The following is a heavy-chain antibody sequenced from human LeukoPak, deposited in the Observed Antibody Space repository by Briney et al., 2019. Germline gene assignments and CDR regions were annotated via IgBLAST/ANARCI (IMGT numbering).Heavy chain of an antibody. CDR1: GVSINSHY. D-gene: IGHD3-10*01. J-gene: IGHJ5*02. CDR3: ARAGPWQIDP. Sequence: SETLSLTCTVSGVSINSHYWNWIRQPPGKGLEWIGHIYYTGTTNYNPSLKSRVTISVDRSKSHFSLKLKSVTNADTAVYYCARAGPWQIDPWGQGILVTVSS. V-gene: IGHV4-59*11. CDR2: IYYTGTT.